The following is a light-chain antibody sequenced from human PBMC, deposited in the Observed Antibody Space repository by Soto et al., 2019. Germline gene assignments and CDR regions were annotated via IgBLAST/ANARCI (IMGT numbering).Light chain of an antibody. CDR2: DAS. J-gene: IGKJ1*01. V-gene: IGKV3-20*01. CDR3: QQYGGSPLT. Sequence: EFVLTQSPGTLSLSPGERATLSCRASQTVRNNYLAWYQQKPGQAPRLLIYDASSRATGIPDRFSGSGSGTDFTLTISRLEPEDFAVYHCQQYGGSPLTFGQGTKVDIK. CDR1: QTVRNNY.